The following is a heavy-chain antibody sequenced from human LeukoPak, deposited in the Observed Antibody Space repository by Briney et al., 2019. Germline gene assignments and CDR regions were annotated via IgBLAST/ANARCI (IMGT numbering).Heavy chain of an antibody. CDR3: ARGTTTYYYDSSGYPDY. D-gene: IGHD3-22*01. CDR1: GGSISSSNW. CDR2: IYHSGST. V-gene: IGHV4-4*02. J-gene: IGHJ4*02. Sequence: SGTLSLTCAVSGGSISSSNWWSWVRQPPGKGLEWIGEIYHSGSTNYNPSLKSRVTISVDKSKNQFSLKLSSVTAADTAVYYCARGTTTYYYDSSGYPDYWGQGTLVTVSS.